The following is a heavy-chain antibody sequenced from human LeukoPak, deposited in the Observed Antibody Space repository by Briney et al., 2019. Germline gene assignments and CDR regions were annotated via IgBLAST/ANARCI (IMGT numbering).Heavy chain of an antibody. Sequence: ASVKVSCKASGYTFTSYYMHWVRQAPGQGLEWVGIINPSGGSTSYAQKFQGRVTMTRDMSTSTVYMELSSLRSEDTAVYYCARGWEPRGLVVSRMAHNWFDPWGQGTLVTVSS. V-gene: IGHV1-46*01. CDR1: GYTFTSYY. D-gene: IGHD1-26*01. CDR3: ARGWEPRGLVVSRMAHNWFDP. J-gene: IGHJ5*02. CDR2: INPSGGST.